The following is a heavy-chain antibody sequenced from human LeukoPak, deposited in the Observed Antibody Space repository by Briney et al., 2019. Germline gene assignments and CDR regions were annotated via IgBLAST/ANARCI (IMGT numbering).Heavy chain of an antibody. CDR2: IYTSGST. D-gene: IGHD1-26*01. Sequence: SETLSLTCTVSGGSISSYYWSWIRQPTGKGLEWIGRIYTSGSTNYNPSLKSRVTMSVDTSKNQFSLKLSSVTAADTAVYYCARENKWELLGGFDPWGQGTLVTVSS. J-gene: IGHJ5*02. V-gene: IGHV4-4*07. CDR1: GGSISSYY. CDR3: ARENKWELLGGFDP.